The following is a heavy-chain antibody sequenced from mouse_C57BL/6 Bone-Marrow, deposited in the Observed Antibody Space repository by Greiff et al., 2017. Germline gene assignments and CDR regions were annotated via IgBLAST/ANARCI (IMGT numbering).Heavy chain of an antibody. CDR3: ARDLYRNNYQFAY. CDR1: GFTFSSYA. V-gene: IGHV5-4*01. CDR2: ISDGGSYT. Sequence: EVQRVESGGGLVKPGGSLKLSCAASGFTFSSYAMPWVRQTPEKRLEWVATISDGGSYTYYPDNVKGRFTISRDNAKNNLYLQMSHLKSEDTAMYYCARDLYRNNYQFAYWGQGTLVTVSA. D-gene: IGHD1-3*01. J-gene: IGHJ3*01.